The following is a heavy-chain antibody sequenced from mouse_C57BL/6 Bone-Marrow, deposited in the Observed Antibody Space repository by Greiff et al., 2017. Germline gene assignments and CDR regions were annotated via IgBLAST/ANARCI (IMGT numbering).Heavy chain of an antibody. V-gene: IGHV1-69*01. Sequence: QVQLQQPGAELVMPGASVKLSCKASGYTFTSYWMHWVKQRPGQGLEWIGEIDTSDSYTNYNQKFKGKSTLTVDKSSSTAYMQLSSLASEDSAVYYCARRLRGDFDYWGQGTTLTVSS. J-gene: IGHJ2*01. CDR2: IDTSDSYT. D-gene: IGHD1-1*01. CDR1: GYTFTSYW. CDR3: ARRLRGDFDY.